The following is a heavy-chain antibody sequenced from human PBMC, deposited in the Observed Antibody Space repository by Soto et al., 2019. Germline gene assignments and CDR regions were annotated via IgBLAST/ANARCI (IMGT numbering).Heavy chain of an antibody. CDR1: GGSFSGYY. CDR3: ARGHSSLSYGDSTGGYYYYGMDV. CDR2: INHSGST. Sequence: SETLSLTCAVYGGSFSGYYWSWIRQPPGKGLEWIGEINHSGSTNYNPSLKSRVTISVDTSKNQFSLKLSSVTAADTAVYYCARGHSSLSYGDSTGGYYYYGMDVWGQGTTVTVSS. D-gene: IGHD4-17*01. V-gene: IGHV4-34*01. J-gene: IGHJ6*02.